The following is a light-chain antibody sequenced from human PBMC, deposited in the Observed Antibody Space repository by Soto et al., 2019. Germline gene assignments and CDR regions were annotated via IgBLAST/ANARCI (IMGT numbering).Light chain of an antibody. Sequence: EVVLTQSPGTLSWSPGERVTHSCRASQTVTNDYLAWYQQKDGQAPRLLIYDASTRATGVPDRFSGSGSGPEYTLTITRLEPEDFAVYSCQQYGFSPISFGQGTRLENK. J-gene: IGKJ5*01. V-gene: IGKV3-20*01. CDR1: QTVTNDY. CDR2: DAS. CDR3: QQYGFSPIS.